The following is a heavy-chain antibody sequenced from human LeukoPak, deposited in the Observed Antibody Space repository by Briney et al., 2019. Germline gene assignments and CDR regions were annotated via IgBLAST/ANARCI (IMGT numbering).Heavy chain of an antibody. V-gene: IGHV1-8*03. J-gene: IGHJ4*02. CDR3: ARADAYSSPTGNFDY. Sequence: ASVKVSCKASGYTFTSYDINWVRQATGQGLEWMGWMNPNSSNTGYAQKFQGRVTITRNTSISTAYMELSSLRSEDTDVYYCARADAYSSPTGNFDYWGQGTLVTVSS. CDR2: MNPNSSNT. CDR1: GYTFTSYD. D-gene: IGHD6-13*01.